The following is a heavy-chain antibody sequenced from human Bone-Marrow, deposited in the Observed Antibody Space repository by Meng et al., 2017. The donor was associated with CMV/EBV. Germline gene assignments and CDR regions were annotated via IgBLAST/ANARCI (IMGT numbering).Heavy chain of an antibody. CDR1: GGSISSCGYY. CDR2: IYYSGST. CDR3: ARGLSPYDGSGYYAY. Sequence: GGSISSCGYYWNWLRQLPGKGLEWIGNIYYSGSTYYNPSLKSRVGISADTSKNQFSLNLTSVTAADTAVYYCARGLSPYDGSGYYAYWGQGALVTVSS. J-gene: IGHJ4*02. V-gene: IGHV4-31*02. D-gene: IGHD3-22*01.